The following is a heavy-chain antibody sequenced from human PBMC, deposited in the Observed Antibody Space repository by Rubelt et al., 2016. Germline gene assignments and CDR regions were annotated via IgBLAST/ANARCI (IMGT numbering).Heavy chain of an antibody. V-gene: IGHV3-23*01. CDR3: AKVGGIAVSDRFDC. D-gene: IGHD6-19*01. CDR2: ISGSGGTT. J-gene: IGHJ4*02. CDR1: GFTFSSYV. Sequence: EVQLLESGGGLVQPGGSLRLSCATSGFTFSSYVMSWVRQAPGKGLEWVSVISGSGGTTDYADSVKGRFTISRDNSKNTLYLEMKSLRAEDTAAYYCAKVGGIAVSDRFDCWGQGTLVTVSS.